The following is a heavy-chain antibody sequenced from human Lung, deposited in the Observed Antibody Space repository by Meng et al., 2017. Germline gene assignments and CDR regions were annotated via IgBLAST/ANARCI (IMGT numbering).Heavy chain of an antibody. V-gene: IGHV1-2*06. CDR2: INPNSGGT. CDR3: ARDLKITMVRGFSYGMDV. CDR1: GYTFTGYY. J-gene: IGHJ6*02. Sequence: QVQLVQSGAEVKKPGASVKVSCKASGYTFTGYYMHWVRQAPGQGLVWMGRINPNSGGTNYAQKFQGRVTMTRDTSIGTAYMELSRLRSDDTAVYYCARDLKITMVRGFSYGMDVWGQGTTVTVSS. D-gene: IGHD3-10*01.